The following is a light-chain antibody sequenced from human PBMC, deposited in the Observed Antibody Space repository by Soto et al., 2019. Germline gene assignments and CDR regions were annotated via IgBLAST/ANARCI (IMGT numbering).Light chain of an antibody. J-gene: IGKJ5*01. V-gene: IGKV3-20*01. CDR3: QQYGISIT. CDR1: QSVPRSY. Sequence: IVLTQSPGTLSLSPGERATLSCRASQSVPRSYLAWYQQRPGQAPRLLIYGTSTRAAGIPDRFSGSGSGTDFTLTISRLEPEDFAVFYCQQYGISITFGQGTRLE. CDR2: GTS.